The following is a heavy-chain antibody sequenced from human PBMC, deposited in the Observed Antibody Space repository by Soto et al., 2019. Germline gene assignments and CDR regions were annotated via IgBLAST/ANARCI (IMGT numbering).Heavy chain of an antibody. V-gene: IGHV1-2*02. CDR2: INPNSGGT. D-gene: IGHD4-4*01. Sequence: GASVKVSCKASGYTFTGYYMHWVRQAPGQGLEWMGWINPNSGGTNYAQKFQGRVTMTRDTSISTAYMELSRLRSDDTAVYYCATYYSNAYYYYYGMDVWGQGTTVTVSS. J-gene: IGHJ6*02. CDR3: ATYYSNAYYYYYGMDV. CDR1: GYTFTGYY.